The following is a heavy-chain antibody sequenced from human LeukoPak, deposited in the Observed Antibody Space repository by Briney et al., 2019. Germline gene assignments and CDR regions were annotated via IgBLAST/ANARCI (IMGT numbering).Heavy chain of an antibody. Sequence: GASVTVSCKVSGDTLTELSTHWVRQAPGKGLEWMGGFNPEHGEMIYAQKLQGRVTMTEDRSTDTAYMELSSLRSEDTAVYYCARGGWGIVAARPAYNWFDPWGQGTLVTVSS. CDR3: ARGGWGIVAARPAYNWFDP. V-gene: IGHV1-24*01. CDR1: GDTLTELS. D-gene: IGHD6-6*01. CDR2: FNPEHGEM. J-gene: IGHJ5*02.